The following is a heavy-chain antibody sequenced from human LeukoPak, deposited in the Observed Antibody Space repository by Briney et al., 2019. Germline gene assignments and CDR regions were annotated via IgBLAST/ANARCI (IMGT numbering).Heavy chain of an antibody. Sequence: SETLSLTCTVSGGSLTDYYWSWIRQPPRKGLEWIAYIYYSGGANYNPSLKSRATISVDTSKNQFSLRLTSVTAADTAVYYCARQQLPNGPYYFDYWGQGTLVTISS. D-gene: IGHD6-13*01. J-gene: IGHJ4*02. CDR1: GGSLTDYY. CDR2: IYYSGGA. CDR3: ARQQLPNGPYYFDY. V-gene: IGHV4-59*01.